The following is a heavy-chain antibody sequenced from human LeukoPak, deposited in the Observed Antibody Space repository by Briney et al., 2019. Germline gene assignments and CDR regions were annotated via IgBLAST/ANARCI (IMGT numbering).Heavy chain of an antibody. J-gene: IGHJ4*02. CDR2: ISWNSGSI. CDR3: AKDIGLLYYDSSGYYNVGYFDY. D-gene: IGHD3-22*01. Sequence: GRSLRLSCAASGFTFDDYAMPWVRQAPGKGLEWVSGISWNSGSIGYADSVKGRFTISRDNAKNSLYLQMNSLRAEDTALYYCAKDIGLLYYDSSGYYNVGYFDYWGQGTLVTVSS. CDR1: GFTFDDYA. V-gene: IGHV3-9*01.